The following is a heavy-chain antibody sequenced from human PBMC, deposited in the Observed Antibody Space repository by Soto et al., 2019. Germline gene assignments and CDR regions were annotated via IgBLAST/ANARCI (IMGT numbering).Heavy chain of an antibody. CDR2: MDPNSGNT. D-gene: IGHD6-13*01. J-gene: IGHJ5*02. V-gene: IGHV1-8*01. CDR3: ARGWWDSSSFFQPNNWFDP. CDR1: GYTFTSYD. Sequence: ASVKVSCKASGYTFTSYDINWVRQATGQGLDWMGWMDPNSGNTGYAQKFQGRVTMTRNTSISTAYMELSSLRSEDTAVYYCARGWWDSSSFFQPNNWFDPWGQGTLVTVSS.